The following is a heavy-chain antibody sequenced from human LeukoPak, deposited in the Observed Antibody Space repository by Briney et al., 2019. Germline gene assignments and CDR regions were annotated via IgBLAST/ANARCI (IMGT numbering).Heavy chain of an antibody. CDR3: AKRGAEVGTTVAPGDC. Sequence: PGGSLRLSCVASGFTFSRYSMNWVRLAPGKGLEWVSSISTSSSYIYYADSVKGRFTISRDNSKNTLYLQMNSLRAEDTAVYYCAKRGAEVGTTVAPGDCWGQGTLLTVSS. J-gene: IGHJ4*02. CDR2: ISTSSSYI. CDR1: GFTFSRYS. D-gene: IGHD1-26*01. V-gene: IGHV3-21*04.